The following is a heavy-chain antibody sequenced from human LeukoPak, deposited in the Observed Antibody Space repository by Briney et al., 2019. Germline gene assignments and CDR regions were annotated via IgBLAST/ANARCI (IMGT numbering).Heavy chain of an antibody. CDR3: AREEWGPHYYGMDV. CDR2: IKEDGREK. CDR1: GFTFSSYW. D-gene: IGHD2-8*01. J-gene: IGHJ6*02. Sequence: GGSLRLSCVASGFTFSSYWMGWVRQAPGKGLEWVANIKEDGREKYNVDSVKGRFTIPRDNAKNSLYLQMNSLRADDTAVYYCAREEWGPHYYGMDVWGQGTTVTVSS. V-gene: IGHV3-7*05.